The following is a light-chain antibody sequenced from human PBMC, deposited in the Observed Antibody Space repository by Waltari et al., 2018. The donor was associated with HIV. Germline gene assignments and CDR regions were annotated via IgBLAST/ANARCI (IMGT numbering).Light chain of an antibody. CDR1: SSDVGVYNF. CDR2: DVS. J-gene: IGLJ2*01. V-gene: IGLV2-11*01. Sequence: QSALTQPRSVSGSPGQSVTISWTGTSSDVGVYNFVSWYQQHPGKAPKLRIYDVSKRPSGVPYRFSGSKSGNTASLTISGLQAEDEADYYCCSYAGSYPVVFGGGTKLTVL. CDR3: CSYAGSYPVV.